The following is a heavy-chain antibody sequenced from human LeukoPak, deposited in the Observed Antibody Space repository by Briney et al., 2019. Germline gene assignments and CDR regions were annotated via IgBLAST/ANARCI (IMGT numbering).Heavy chain of an antibody. CDR1: GFTFSSYS. CDR2: ISSSSSYI. V-gene: IGHV3-21*04. J-gene: IGHJ4*02. D-gene: IGHD3-22*01. CDR3: AKHVYDSSGYYCGFDY. Sequence: PGGSLRLSCAASGFTFSSYSMNWVRQAPGKGLEWVSSISSSSSYIYYADSVKGRFTISRDNSKNTLYLQMNSLRAEDTAVYYCAKHVYDSSGYYCGFDYWGQGTLVTVSS.